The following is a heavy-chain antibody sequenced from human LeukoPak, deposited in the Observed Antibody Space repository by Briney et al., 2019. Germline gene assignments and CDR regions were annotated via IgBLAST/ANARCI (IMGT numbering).Heavy chain of an antibody. D-gene: IGHD6-13*01. Sequence: PSETLSLTCTVSGGSISSYYWSWIRQPPGKGLEWIGYIYYSGSTNYNPSLKSRVTISVDTSKNQFSLKLSSVTAADTAVYYCARVIAAAGTGNYMDVWGKGTTVTVSS. CDR3: ARVIAAAGTGNYMDV. CDR2: IYYSGST. J-gene: IGHJ6*03. CDR1: GGSISSYY. V-gene: IGHV4-59*01.